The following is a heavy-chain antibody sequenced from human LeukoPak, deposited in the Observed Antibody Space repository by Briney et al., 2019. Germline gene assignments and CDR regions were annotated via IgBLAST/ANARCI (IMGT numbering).Heavy chain of an antibody. D-gene: IGHD5-24*01. J-gene: IGHJ4*02. V-gene: IGHV1-3*03. CDR1: GYTFTSYA. CDR3: ARDRRDGYNNFDY. Sequence: ASVKVSCKASGYTFTSYAMHWVRQAPGQRLEWMGWINAGNGNTKYSQEFQGRVTITRDTSASTAYMELSSLRSEDTAVYYCARDRRDGYNNFDYWGQGTLVTVSS. CDR2: INAGNGNT.